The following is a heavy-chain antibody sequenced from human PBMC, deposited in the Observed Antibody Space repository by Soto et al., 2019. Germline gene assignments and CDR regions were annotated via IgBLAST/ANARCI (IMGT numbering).Heavy chain of an antibody. V-gene: IGHV1-3*01. CDR2: INAANGNT. J-gene: IGHJ4*02. Sequence: QVKLVQSGAEVKKPGASVKVSCKASGYSFTSYAIHWVRQAPGQGLECMGWINAANGNTRYSQKFQGRVTITRDTSATTAYIDLSSLASEDTAVYYCARSGGLDDWGQGTLITVSS. CDR1: GYSFTSYA. D-gene: IGHD3-10*01. CDR3: ARSGGLDD.